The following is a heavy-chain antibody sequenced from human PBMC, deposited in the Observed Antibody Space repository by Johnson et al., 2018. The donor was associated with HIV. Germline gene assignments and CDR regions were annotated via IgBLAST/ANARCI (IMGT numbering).Heavy chain of an antibody. Sequence: VQLVESGGGVVQPGRSLRLSCAASGITVSSNYMSWVRQAPGKGLEWLSFISSSGDIIRYADSVKGRFTITRDNAKNSLYLQMNSLTTEDTAVYYCTTYATMITMYVEIKGGAFDIWGQGTMVTVSS. D-gene: IGHD3-16*01. J-gene: IGHJ3*02. CDR1: GITVSSNY. CDR3: TTYATMITMYVEIKGGAFDI. CDR2: ISSSGDII. V-gene: IGHV3-11*01.